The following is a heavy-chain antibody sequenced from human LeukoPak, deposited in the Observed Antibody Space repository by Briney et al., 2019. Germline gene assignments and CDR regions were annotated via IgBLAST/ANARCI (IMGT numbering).Heavy chain of an antibody. CDR1: GGPFSNYY. Sequence: PSETLSLTCAVCGGPFSNYYWSWVRQSPGKGLEWIGEINDSGTINYNPSLMSRVTISVDKSKNQFSLKLSSVTAADTAVYYCARRWNYGRNYYIDVWGKGATVSVSS. V-gene: IGHV4-34*01. D-gene: IGHD1-7*01. CDR3: ARRWNYGRNYYIDV. CDR2: INDSGTI. J-gene: IGHJ6*03.